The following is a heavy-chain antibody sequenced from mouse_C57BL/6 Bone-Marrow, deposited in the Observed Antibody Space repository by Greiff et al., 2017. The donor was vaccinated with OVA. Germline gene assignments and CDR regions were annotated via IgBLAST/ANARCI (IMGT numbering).Heavy chain of an antibody. CDR2: IDPNSGGT. D-gene: IGHD1-1*01. V-gene: IGHV1-72*01. J-gene: IGHJ2*01. CDR1: GYTFTSYW. Sequence: QVQLKQPGAELVKPGASVKLSCKASGYTFTSYWMHWVKQRPGRGLEWIGRIDPNSGGTKYNEKFKSKATLTVDKPSSTAYMQLSSLTSEDSAVYYCARGAVVRNYYFDYWGQGTTLTVSS. CDR3: ARGAVVRNYYFDY.